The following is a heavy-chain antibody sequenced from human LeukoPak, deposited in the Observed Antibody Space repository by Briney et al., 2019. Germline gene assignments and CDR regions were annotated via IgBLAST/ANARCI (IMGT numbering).Heavy chain of an antibody. CDR3: AGGPGSTMIPVAPPQH. Sequence: PSETLSLTCAVYGGSFSGYYWRWIRQPPGKGLEWIGEINHSGSTNYNPSLKGRVTISVDTSKKQFSLSLSPVAAADTARVYCAGGPGSTMIPVAPPQHWGQGTLVTVSS. J-gene: IGHJ1*01. CDR1: GGSFSGYY. V-gene: IGHV4-34*01. D-gene: IGHD3-22*01. CDR2: INHSGST.